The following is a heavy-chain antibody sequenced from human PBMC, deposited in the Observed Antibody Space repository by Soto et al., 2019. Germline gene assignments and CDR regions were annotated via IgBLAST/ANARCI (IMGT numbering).Heavy chain of an antibody. CDR2: ISYSGSL. J-gene: IGHJ4*02. CDR1: GDSVRNDY. CDR3: ARGRDGDYFDY. D-gene: IGHD4-17*01. V-gene: IGHV4-59*02. Sequence: SGTLSLTCTVSGDSVRNDYNSWIRQPPGKGLEWIGYISYSGSLNYNPSLKSRVTISVDTSKNQFSLKLSSVTAADTAVYYCARGRDGDYFDYWGQGTLVTVSS.